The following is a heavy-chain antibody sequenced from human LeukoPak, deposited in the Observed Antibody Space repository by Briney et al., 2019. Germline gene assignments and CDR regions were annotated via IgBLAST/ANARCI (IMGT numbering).Heavy chain of an antibody. J-gene: IGHJ4*02. D-gene: IGHD6-19*01. Sequence: ASVKVSCKASGFTFTSYYIHWVRQAPGQGHESMGKINPSGGSTSYAQKFQGRVTMTRDTSTSTVYMELSSLRSEDTAAYYCAREIAVAGTCFDYWGQGTLVTVSS. V-gene: IGHV1-46*01. CDR1: GFTFTSYY. CDR3: AREIAVAGTCFDY. CDR2: INPSGGST.